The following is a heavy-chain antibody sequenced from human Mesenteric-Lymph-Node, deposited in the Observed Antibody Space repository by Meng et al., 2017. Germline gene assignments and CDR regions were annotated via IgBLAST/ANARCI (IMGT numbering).Heavy chain of an antibody. CDR2: IYYSGST. Sequence: SETLSLTWTVSSGSISSYYWSWVRQPPGEVLEWSGYIYYSGSTNYNPSLKSRVTISVDTSKIQFSLKLSSVTAADTAVYYCARVIRSGSSTAYYYGMDVWGQGTTVTVSS. CDR1: SGSISSYY. V-gene: IGHV4-59*01. J-gene: IGHJ6*02. D-gene: IGHD1-26*01. CDR3: ARVIRSGSSTAYYYGMDV.